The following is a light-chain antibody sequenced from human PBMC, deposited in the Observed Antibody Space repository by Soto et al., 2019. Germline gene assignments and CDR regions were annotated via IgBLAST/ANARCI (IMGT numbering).Light chain of an antibody. CDR2: QDK. V-gene: IGLV3-1*01. CDR3: QAWDTSTVV. CDR1: KLGDKY. J-gene: IGLJ2*01. Sequence: SYELTQAPSVSVSPGQTASITCSGDKLGDKYVGWYQQKPGQSPVLVIFQDKKRPSGIPERISGSNSGNTATLTISGTQAMDEADYYCQAWDTSTVVFGGGTQLTVL.